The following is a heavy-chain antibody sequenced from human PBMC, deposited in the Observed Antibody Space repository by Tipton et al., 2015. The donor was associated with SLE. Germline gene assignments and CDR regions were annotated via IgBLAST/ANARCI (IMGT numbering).Heavy chain of an antibody. V-gene: IGHV4-59*12. Sequence: TLSLTCTVSGGSISSYYWSWIRQPPGKGLEWIGYIYYSGSTNYNPSLKSRVTISVDTSKNQFSLKLSSVTAADTAVYYCARGIREMATIVGSTRGMDVWGQGTTVTVSS. CDR3: ARGIREMATIVGSTRGMDV. CDR1: GGSISSYY. CDR2: IYYSGST. J-gene: IGHJ6*02. D-gene: IGHD5-24*01.